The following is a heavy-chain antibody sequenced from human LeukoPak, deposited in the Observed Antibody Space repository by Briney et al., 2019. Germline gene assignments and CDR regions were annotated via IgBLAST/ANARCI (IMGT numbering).Heavy chain of an antibody. CDR1: GGSISSYY. CDR2: IYYSGST. D-gene: IGHD3-3*01. J-gene: IGHJ5*02. V-gene: IGHV4-59*01. Sequence: PSETLSLTCTVSGGSISSYYWSWIRQPPGKGLEWIGYIYYSGSTNYNPSLKSRVTISVVTSKNQFSLKLSSVTAADTAVYYCARTGYDFWSGSPKVFDPWGQGTLVTVSS. CDR3: ARTGYDFWSGSPKVFDP.